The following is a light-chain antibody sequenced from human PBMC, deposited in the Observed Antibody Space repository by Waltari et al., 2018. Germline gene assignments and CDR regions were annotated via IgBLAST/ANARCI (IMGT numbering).Light chain of an antibody. CDR3: SSHTTSSTLV. V-gene: IGLV2-14*03. J-gene: IGLJ2*01. Sequence: QSALTQPASVSGSPGQSITIYCTGSSDDVGRYKFVSWYQQHPGKVPKLLIFDVTDRPSGVSDRFSGSKSGNTASLTISGLQPEDEADYYCSSHTTSSTLVFGGGTRVTVL. CDR1: SDDVGRYKF. CDR2: DVT.